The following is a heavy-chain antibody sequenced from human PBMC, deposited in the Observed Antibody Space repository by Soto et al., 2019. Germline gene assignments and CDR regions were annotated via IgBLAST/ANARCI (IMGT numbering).Heavy chain of an antibody. Sequence: GGSLRLSXAASGFTFSRYGMHWVRQAPGKGLEWVAVISYDGSNKYYADSVKGRFTISRDNSKNTLYLQMNSLRAEDTALYYCAKDRNNYHYDSSGSYFYYYYVMDVWGQGTTVTVSS. CDR1: GFTFSRYG. J-gene: IGHJ6*02. D-gene: IGHD3-22*01. CDR2: ISYDGSNK. CDR3: AKDRNNYHYDSSGSYFYYYYVMDV. V-gene: IGHV3-30*18.